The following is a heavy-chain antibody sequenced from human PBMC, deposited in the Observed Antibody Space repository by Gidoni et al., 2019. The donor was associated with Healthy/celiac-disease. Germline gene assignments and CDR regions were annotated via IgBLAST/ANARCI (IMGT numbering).Heavy chain of an antibody. CDR1: GGSISSSSYY. D-gene: IGHD2-15*01. CDR3: ARRMKSPVVTNFDY. J-gene: IGHJ4*02. Sequence: QLQLQESGPGLVKPSETLSLTCTVSGGSISSSSYYWGWIRQPPGKGLEWIGSIYYSGSTYYNPSLKSRVTISVDTSKNQFSLKLSSVTAADTAVYYCARRMKSPVVTNFDYWGQGTLVTVSS. CDR2: IYYSGST. V-gene: IGHV4-39*01.